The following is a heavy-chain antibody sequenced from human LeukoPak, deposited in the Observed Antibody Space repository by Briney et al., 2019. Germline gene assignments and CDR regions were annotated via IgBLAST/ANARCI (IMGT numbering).Heavy chain of an antibody. Sequence: GWWVTVSCPSSRCAFSSYALSWVGPAGGREVEWVGGISVCGCNTYYAASVKGRFTISSDNSKNNLYVPVNSLGTDDTAAYYCAKGSYYDSSGSFYFDYWGQGTLVTVSS. J-gene: IGHJ4*02. CDR2: ISVCGCNT. V-gene: IGHV3-23*01. CDR3: AKGSYYDSSGSFYFDY. CDR1: RCAFSSYA. D-gene: IGHD3-22*01.